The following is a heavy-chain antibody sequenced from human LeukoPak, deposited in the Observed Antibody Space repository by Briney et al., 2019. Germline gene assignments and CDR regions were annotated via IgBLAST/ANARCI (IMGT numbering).Heavy chain of an antibody. J-gene: IGHJ4*02. CDR1: GYTFTGYY. CDR2: INPNSGGT. Sequence: ASVKVSCKASGYTFTGYYMHWVRQAPGQGLEWMGWINPNSGGTNYAQKFQGRVTMTRDTSISTAYMELSRLRSDDTAVYYCARSGLIEVVVITGQTDYWGQGTLVTVSS. V-gene: IGHV1-2*02. CDR3: ARSGLIEVVVITGQTDY. D-gene: IGHD3-22*01.